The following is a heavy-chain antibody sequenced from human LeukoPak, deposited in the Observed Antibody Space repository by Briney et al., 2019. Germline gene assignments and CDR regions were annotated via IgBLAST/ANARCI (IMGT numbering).Heavy chain of an antibody. D-gene: IGHD5-18*01. Sequence: ASVKVSCTASGYTFTGYYMHWVRQAPGQGLEWMGWINPNSGGTNYAQKFQGWVTMTRDTSISTAYMELSRLRSDDTAVYYCARGGYSYGYYFDYWGQGTLVTVSS. CDR2: INPNSGGT. CDR1: GYTFTGYY. V-gene: IGHV1-2*04. CDR3: ARGGYSYGYYFDY. J-gene: IGHJ4*02.